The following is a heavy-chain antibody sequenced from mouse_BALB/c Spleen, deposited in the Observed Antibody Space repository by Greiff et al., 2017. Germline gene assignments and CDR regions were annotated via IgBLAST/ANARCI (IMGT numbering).Heavy chain of an antibody. CDR1: GYAFSSSW. CDR3: ARWDTTFDY. V-gene: IGHV1-82*01. CDR2: IYPGDGDT. D-gene: IGHD1-1*01. J-gene: IGHJ2*01. Sequence: QVQLQQSGPELVKPGASVKISCKASGYAFSSSWMNWVKQRPGQGLEWIGRIYPGDGDTNYNGKFKGKATLTADKSSSTAYMQLSSLTSVDSAVYFCARWDTTFDYWGQGTTLTVSS.